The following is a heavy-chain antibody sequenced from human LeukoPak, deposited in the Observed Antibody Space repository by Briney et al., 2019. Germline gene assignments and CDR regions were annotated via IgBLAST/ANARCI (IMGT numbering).Heavy chain of an antibody. Sequence: ASVKVSCKASGYTFTDYCMHWVRQAPGQGLEWMGWINPNRGGTNYAQKFQGRVTMTRDTSISTAYMELSRLRSDDTAVYYCARDPGSSSGWFGDALDIWGQGTMVTVSS. CDR1: GYTFTDYC. D-gene: IGHD6-19*01. J-gene: IGHJ3*02. CDR2: INPNRGGT. V-gene: IGHV1-2*02. CDR3: ARDPGSSSGWFGDALDI.